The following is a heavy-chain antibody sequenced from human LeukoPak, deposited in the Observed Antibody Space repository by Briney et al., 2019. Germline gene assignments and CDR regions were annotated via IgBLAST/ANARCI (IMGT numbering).Heavy chain of an antibody. CDR3: ARGWKVRGVSPALDY. CDR1: GGSFSGYY. Sequence: SETLSLTCAVYGGSFSGYYWSWIRQPPGKGLEWIGEINHSGSTNYNPSLKSRVTISVDTSKNQFSLKLSSVTAADTAVYYCARGWKVRGVSPALDYWGQGTLVTVSS. J-gene: IGHJ4*02. D-gene: IGHD3-10*01. CDR2: INHSGST. V-gene: IGHV4-34*01.